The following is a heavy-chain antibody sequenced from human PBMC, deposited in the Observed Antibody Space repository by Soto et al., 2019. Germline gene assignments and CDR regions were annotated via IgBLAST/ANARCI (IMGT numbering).Heavy chain of an antibody. CDR3: AKDGVGITAFDV. J-gene: IGHJ3*01. Sequence: PGGSLRRSCAASGFTFRSLVMSWVRQAPGKGLEWVSGISDNGGSTYYADSVNGRFTISRDNSKNTVSLQMNSLKVEDTAVYYCAKDGVGITAFDVWGQGTMVTVSS. CDR1: GFTFRSLV. CDR2: ISDNGGST. V-gene: IGHV3-23*01. D-gene: IGHD1-26*01.